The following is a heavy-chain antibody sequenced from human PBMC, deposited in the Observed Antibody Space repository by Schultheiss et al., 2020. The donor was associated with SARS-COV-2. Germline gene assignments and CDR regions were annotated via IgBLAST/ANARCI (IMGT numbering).Heavy chain of an antibody. CDR2: ISYDGSNK. CDR3: ARGAWTDYYDSSGLL. Sequence: GGSLRLSCAASGFTFSSYGMHWVRQAPGKGLEWVAVISYDGSNKYYADSVKGRFTISRDNSKNTLYLQMNSLRVEDTAVYYCARGAWTDYYDSSGLLWGQGTLVTVSS. J-gene: IGHJ4*02. CDR1: GFTFSSYG. D-gene: IGHD3-22*01. V-gene: IGHV3-30*03.